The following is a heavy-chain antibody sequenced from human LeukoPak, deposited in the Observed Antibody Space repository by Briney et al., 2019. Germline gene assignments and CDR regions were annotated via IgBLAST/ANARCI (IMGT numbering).Heavy chain of an antibody. V-gene: IGHV3-30*03. J-gene: IGHJ4*02. Sequence: GGSLRLSCAASGFTFSSYGMHWVRQAPGKGLEWVAVISYDGSNKYYADSVKGRFTISRDNSKNTLYLQMNSLRAEDTAVYYCARGHERQLWSSGVDYWGQGTLVTVSS. CDR2: ISYDGSNK. D-gene: IGHD5-18*01. CDR1: GFTFSSYG. CDR3: ARGHERQLWSSGVDY.